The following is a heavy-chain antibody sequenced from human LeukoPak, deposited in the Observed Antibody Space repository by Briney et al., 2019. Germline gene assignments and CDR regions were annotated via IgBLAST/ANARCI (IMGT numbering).Heavy chain of an antibody. V-gene: IGHV3-23*01. CDR1: GFTFSSYA. J-gene: IGHJ4*02. CDR3: AKDRWQQLVHYFDY. CDR2: ISGSGGST. D-gene: IGHD6-13*01. Sequence: GALRLSCAASGFTFSSYAMSWVRPAPGKGLEWVSAISGSGGSTYYADSVKGRFTISRDNSKNTLYLQMNSLRAEDTAVYYCAKDRWQQLVHYFDYWGQGTLVTVSS.